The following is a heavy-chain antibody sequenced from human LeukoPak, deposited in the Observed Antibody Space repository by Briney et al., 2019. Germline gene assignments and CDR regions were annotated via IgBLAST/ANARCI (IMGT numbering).Heavy chain of an antibody. D-gene: IGHD6-13*01. CDR3: ARDRDSSSWSSRRVGDYFDY. CDR1: GFTFNSYS. V-gene: IGHV3-21*01. J-gene: IGHJ4*02. CDR2: ISSSSLSYI. Sequence: GGSLRLSCAASGFTFNSYSMNWVRQAPGKGLEWVSSISSSSLSYIYYADSVKGRFTIFRDNAKNSLYLQMNSQRAEDTAVYYCARDRDSSSWSSRRVGDYFDYWGQGTLVTVSS.